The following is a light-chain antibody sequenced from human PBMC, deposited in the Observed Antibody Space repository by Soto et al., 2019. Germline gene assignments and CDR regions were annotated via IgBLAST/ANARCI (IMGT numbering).Light chain of an antibody. J-gene: IGLJ1*01. CDR1: SSDVGSYNL. CDR3: CSYAGSSTFPYV. CDR2: EGS. Sequence: QSVLTQPASVSGSPGQSITISCTGTSSDVGSYNLVSWYQQHPGKAPKLMIYEGSKRPSGVSNRFSGSKSGNTASLTISGLQAEDEADYYCCSYAGSSTFPYVFVTGTKVTVL. V-gene: IGLV2-23*03.